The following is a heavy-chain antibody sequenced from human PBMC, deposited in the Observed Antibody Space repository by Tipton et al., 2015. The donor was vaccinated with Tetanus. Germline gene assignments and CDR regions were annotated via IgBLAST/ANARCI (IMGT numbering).Heavy chain of an antibody. J-gene: IGHJ6*02. Sequence: GLVKPSETLSLTCTVSGGSITPYYWSWIRQSSGKGLEWIGYIYHSGSTDYNPSLKSRVTISVDTSKNQFSLNLNSVTAADTAVYYCARHKDYYFSVMDVWGQGTTVTVSS. CDR3: ARHKDYYFSVMDV. CDR2: IYHSGST. CDR1: GGSITPYY. V-gene: IGHV4-59*08.